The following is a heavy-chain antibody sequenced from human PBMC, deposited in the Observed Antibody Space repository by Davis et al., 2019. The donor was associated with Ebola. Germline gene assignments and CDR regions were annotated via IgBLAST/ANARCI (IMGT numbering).Heavy chain of an antibody. D-gene: IGHD4-23*01. CDR3: TRGNGGNSDDY. CDR1: GFTVSSNC. V-gene: IGHV3-66*01. CDR2: IYSGGNT. J-gene: IGHJ4*02. Sequence: PGGSLRLSCAASGFTVSSNCMTWVRQAPGKGLEWVSVIYSGGNTYYADSVKGRFTISRDNSKNTLYLQMNSLKTEGTAVYYCTRGNGGNSDDYWGQGTLVTVSS.